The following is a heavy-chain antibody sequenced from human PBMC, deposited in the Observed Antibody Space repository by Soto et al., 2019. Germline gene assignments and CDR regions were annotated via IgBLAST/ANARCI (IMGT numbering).Heavy chain of an antibody. CDR2: IYHSGST. CDR3: ARSRAHCSSTSCYDYYYYGMDV. V-gene: IGHV4-4*02. CDR1: GGSISSSNW. Sequence: PSETLSLTCAVSGGSISSSNWWSWVRQPPGKGLEWIGEIYHSGSTNYNPSLKSRVTISVDKSKNQFSLKLSSVTAADTAVYYCARSRAHCSSTSCYDYYYYGMDVWGQGTTVTVSS. D-gene: IGHD2-2*01. J-gene: IGHJ6*02.